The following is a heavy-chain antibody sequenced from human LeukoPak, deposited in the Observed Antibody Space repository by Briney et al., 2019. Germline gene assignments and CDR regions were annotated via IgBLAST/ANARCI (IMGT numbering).Heavy chain of an antibody. Sequence: SETLSLTCTVSGGSISSYYWSWIRQPPGEGLEWVGYIYYSGSTNYNPSLERRLTISVDTSKNQFALELSAVTAADTAVYYCARGGYSGYGFDYWGQGTLVTVSS. V-gene: IGHV4-59*01. CDR1: GGSISSYY. J-gene: IGHJ4*02. D-gene: IGHD5-12*01. CDR3: ARGGYSGYGFDY. CDR2: IYYSGST.